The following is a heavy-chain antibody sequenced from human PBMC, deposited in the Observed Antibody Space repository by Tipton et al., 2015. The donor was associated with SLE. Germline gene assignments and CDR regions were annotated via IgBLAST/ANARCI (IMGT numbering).Heavy chain of an antibody. CDR2: IYYSGST. CDR3: ARRGYKTWYFDL. J-gene: IGHJ2*01. V-gene: IGHV4-39*07. CDR1: GGSISSSSYY. D-gene: IGHD5-24*01. Sequence: TLSLTCTVSGGSISSSSYYWGWIRQPPGKGLEWIGRIYYSGSTYYNPSLKSRVTISVDTSKNQFSLKLSSVTAADTAVYYCARRGYKTWYFDLWGRGALVTVSS.